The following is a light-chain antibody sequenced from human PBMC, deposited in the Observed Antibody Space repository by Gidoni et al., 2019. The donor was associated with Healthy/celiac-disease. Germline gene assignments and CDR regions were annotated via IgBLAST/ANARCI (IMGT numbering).Light chain of an antibody. CDR3: QQSYSTPPRT. CDR2: AAS. CDR1: QRISSY. J-gene: IGKJ4*01. Sequence: DIKMTQSPSSLSASVGDRVTITCRARQRISSYLNWYQQKPGKAPKLLIYAASSLQSGVPSRFIGSRSGTAFTLTISSLQPQYFATYYCQQSYSTPPRTFGGGTQVEIK. V-gene: IGKV1-39*01.